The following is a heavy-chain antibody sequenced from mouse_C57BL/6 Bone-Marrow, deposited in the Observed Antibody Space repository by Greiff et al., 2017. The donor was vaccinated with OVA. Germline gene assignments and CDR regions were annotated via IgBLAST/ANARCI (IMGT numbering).Heavy chain of an antibody. CDR2: IDPENGDT. CDR1: GFNIKDDY. CDR3: TAITTVVEGY. D-gene: IGHD1-1*01. V-gene: IGHV14-4*01. Sequence: EVMLVESGAELVRPGASVKLSCTASGFNIKDDYMHWVKQRPEQGLEWIGWIDPENGDTEYASKFQGKATITADTSSNTAYLQLSSLTSEDTAVYYCTAITTVVEGYWGQGTSVTVSS. J-gene: IGHJ4*01.